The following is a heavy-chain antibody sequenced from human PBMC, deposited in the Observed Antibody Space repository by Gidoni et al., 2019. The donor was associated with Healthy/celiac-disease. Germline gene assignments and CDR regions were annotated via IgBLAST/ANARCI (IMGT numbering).Heavy chain of an antibody. CDR3: TTCSGEYYFDY. D-gene: IGHD3-10*02. CDR1: GFPFSNAW. V-gene: IGHV3-15*01. CDR2: IKSKTDGGTT. J-gene: IGHJ4*02. Sequence: EVQLVESGGGLVKPGGSLRLSCAASGFPFSNAWMSWVRQAPGKGLEWVGRIKSKTDGGTTDYAAPVKGRFTISRDDSKNTLYLQMNSLKTEDTAVYYCTTCSGEYYFDYWGQGTLVTVSS.